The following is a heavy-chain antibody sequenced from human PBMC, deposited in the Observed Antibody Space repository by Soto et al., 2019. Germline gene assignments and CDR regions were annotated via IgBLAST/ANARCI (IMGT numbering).Heavy chain of an antibody. V-gene: IGHV1-69*12. Sequence: QVQLVQSGAEVKKPGSSVKVSCKASGGTFSSYAISWVRQAPGQWLEWMGGIIPIFGTANYAQKFQGRVTITADESPSPAYIELSSLISEDTAVYYCARLVPAAGYYYGLDVWGQGTTVTVSS. CDR1: GGTFSSYA. D-gene: IGHD2-2*01. CDR2: IIPIFGTA. CDR3: ARLVPAAGYYYGLDV. J-gene: IGHJ6*02.